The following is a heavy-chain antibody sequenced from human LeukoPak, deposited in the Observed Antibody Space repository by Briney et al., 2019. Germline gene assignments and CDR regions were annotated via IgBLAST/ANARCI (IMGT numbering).Heavy chain of an antibody. Sequence: SETLSLTCAVSGGSISSGGYSWSWIRQPPGKGLEWIGYIYHSGSTYYNPSLKSRVTISVDTSKNQFSLKLSSVTAADTAVYYCARGGVIVVVDYAFDIWGQGTMVTVSS. D-gene: IGHD3-22*01. CDR1: GGSISSGGYS. CDR2: IYHSGST. CDR3: ARGGVIVVVDYAFDI. J-gene: IGHJ3*02. V-gene: IGHV4-30-2*01.